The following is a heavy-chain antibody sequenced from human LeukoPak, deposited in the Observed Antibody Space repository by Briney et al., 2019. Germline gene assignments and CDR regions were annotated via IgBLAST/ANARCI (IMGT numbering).Heavy chain of an antibody. CDR2: IKKDGNEK. J-gene: IGHJ5*02. Sequence: QPGGSLRLSCAGSGFSFSSYWMSWVRQAPGEGLEWVANIKKDGNEKYYVDSVKGRFTISRDNAKNSLYLQMNSLRAGDTAIYYCAIVQTPVGDREAWFGPWGQGTLVTVSS. D-gene: IGHD2-21*02. CDR1: GFSFSSYW. V-gene: IGHV3-7*01. CDR3: AIVQTPVGDREAWFGP.